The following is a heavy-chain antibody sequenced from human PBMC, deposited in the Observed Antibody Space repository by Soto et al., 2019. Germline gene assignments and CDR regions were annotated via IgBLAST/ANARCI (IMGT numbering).Heavy chain of an antibody. V-gene: IGHV3-21*01. J-gene: IGHJ3*02. D-gene: IGHD6-13*01. CDR1: GFTFSSYS. Sequence: EVQLVESGGGLVKPGGSLRLSCAASGFTFSSYSMNWVRQAPGKGLEWVSSISSSSSYMYYADSVKGRFTISRDNAKNSLYLQMNSLRAEDTAVYYCARSQGSSWTGAFDIWGQGTMVTVSS. CDR2: ISSSSSYM. CDR3: ARSQGSSWTGAFDI.